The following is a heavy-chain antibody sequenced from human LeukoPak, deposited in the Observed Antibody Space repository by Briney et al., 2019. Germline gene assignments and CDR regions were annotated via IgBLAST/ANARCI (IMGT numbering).Heavy chain of an antibody. D-gene: IGHD6-13*01. J-gene: IGHJ4*02. CDR3: ARVLAAAGTDSLDY. V-gene: IGHV1-18*01. CDR1: GYTFTSYG. CDR2: ISAYNGNT. Sequence: ASVKVSCKASGYTFTSYGISWVRQAPGQGLEWMGWISAYNGNTNYAQKLQGRVTMTTDTSTSTAYMELRSLRSDDTAMYYCARVLAAAGTDSLDYWGQGTLVTVSS.